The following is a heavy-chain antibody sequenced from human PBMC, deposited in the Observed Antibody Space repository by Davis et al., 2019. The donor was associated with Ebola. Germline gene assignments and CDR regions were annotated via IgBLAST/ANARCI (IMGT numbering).Heavy chain of an antibody. CDR1: GGSFSGYY. Sequence: MPGGSLRLSCAVYGGSFSGYYWSWIRQPPGKGLEWIGEINHSGSTNYNPSLKSRVTISVDTSKNQFSLKLSSVTAADTAVYYCARIQLWSFNYYYGMDVWGQGTTVTVSS. D-gene: IGHD5-18*01. CDR3: ARIQLWSFNYYYGMDV. CDR2: INHSGST. V-gene: IGHV4-34*01. J-gene: IGHJ6*02.